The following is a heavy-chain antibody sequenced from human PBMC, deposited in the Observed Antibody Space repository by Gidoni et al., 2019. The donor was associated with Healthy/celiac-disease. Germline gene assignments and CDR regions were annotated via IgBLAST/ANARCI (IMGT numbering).Heavy chain of an antibody. CDR2: IKQDGSEK. J-gene: IGHJ6*02. CDR1: GFTFSSYW. Sequence: EVQLVESGGGLVQPGGSLRLSCAASGFTFSSYWMSWVRQAPGKGLEWVANIKQDGSEKYYVDSVKGRFTISRDNAKNSLYLQMNSLRAEDTAVYYCARDRVLLWFGEYNYYGMDVWGQGTTVTVSS. CDR3: ARDRVLLWFGEYNYYGMDV. D-gene: IGHD3-10*01. V-gene: IGHV3-7*01.